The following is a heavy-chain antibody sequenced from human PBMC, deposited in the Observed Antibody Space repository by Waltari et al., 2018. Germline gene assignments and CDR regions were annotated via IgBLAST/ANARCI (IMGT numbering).Heavy chain of an antibody. V-gene: IGHV1-8*01. CDR2: MNTNIGNM. D-gene: IGHD5-12*01. CDR3: ARGLTEMATMKY. Sequence: QVQLVQSGAEVKKPGASVKVSCKASGYTFTSYDINWVRQATGQGLEGMGGMNTNIGNMGKAQKIQGRVTMTRNTSISTAYMELSSLRSEDTAVYYCARGLTEMATMKYWGQGTLVTVSS. J-gene: IGHJ4*02. CDR1: GYTFTSYD.